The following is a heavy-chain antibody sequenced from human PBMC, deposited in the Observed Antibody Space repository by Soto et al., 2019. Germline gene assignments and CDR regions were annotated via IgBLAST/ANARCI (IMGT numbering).Heavy chain of an antibody. J-gene: IGHJ5*02. D-gene: IGHD6-19*01. CDR1: GGSFSGYI. CDR3: ATAFGGWPPAS. CDR2: INHSGSA. V-gene: IGHV4-34*01. Sequence: SETLSLTCDVYGGSFSGYIWTWIRQTPGKGLQWIGQINHSGSANYNPSLKSRVTISIDRSKNQFSLKLSSVTAADTAVYYCATAFGGWPPASWGQGTLVTVSS.